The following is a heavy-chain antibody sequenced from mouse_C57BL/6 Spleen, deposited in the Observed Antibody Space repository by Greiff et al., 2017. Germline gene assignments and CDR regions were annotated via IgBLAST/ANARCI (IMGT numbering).Heavy chain of an antibody. V-gene: IGHV5-9-1*02. CDR2: ISSGGDYI. J-gene: IGHJ4*01. CDR1: GFTFSSYA. CDR3: TREPVVATDAMDD. Sequence: EVQLVESGEGLVKPGGSLKLSCAASGFTFSSYAMSWVRQTPGKRLEWVAYISSGGDYIYYADTVKGRFTISRDNTRNTLYLQMSSLKSEDTAMYYCTREPVVATDAMDDWGQGTSVTVSS. D-gene: IGHD1-1*01.